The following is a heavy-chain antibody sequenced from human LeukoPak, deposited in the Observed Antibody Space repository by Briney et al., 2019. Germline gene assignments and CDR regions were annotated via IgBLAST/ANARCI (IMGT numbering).Heavy chain of an antibody. D-gene: IGHD2-2*01. Sequence: SVKVSCKASGGTFSSYAISWVRQAPGQGLEWMGRIIPILGIANYAQKFQGRVTITADKSTSTAYMELSSLRSEDTAVYYCAREGLSPYCSSTSCYWAGFDPWGQGTLATVSS. J-gene: IGHJ5*02. CDR3: AREGLSPYCSSTSCYWAGFDP. V-gene: IGHV1-69*04. CDR2: IIPILGIA. CDR1: GGTFSSYA.